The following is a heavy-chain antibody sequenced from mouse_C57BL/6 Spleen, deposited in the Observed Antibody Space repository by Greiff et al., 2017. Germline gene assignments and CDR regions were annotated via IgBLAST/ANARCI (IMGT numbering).Heavy chain of an antibody. Sequence: QVQLQQSGPALVKPGASVKISCKASGYAFSRSWMTWVKQRPGKGLEWIGRIYPGAGDTNYNGKFKGKATLTAVKSSSTADMQLSSLTSEDSAVYFCARREEGFDYWGQGTTRTVSS. V-gene: IGHV1-82*01. J-gene: IGHJ2*01. CDR1: GYAFSRSW. CDR3: ARREEGFDY. CDR2: IYPGAGDT.